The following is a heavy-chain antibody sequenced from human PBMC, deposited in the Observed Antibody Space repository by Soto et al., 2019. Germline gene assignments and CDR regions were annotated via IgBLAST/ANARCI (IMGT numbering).Heavy chain of an antibody. J-gene: IGHJ6*02. CDR3: ARGQNHYYYYYGMDV. Sequence: SETLSLTCTVSGGSISSGDYYWSWIRQPPGKGLEWIGYIYYSGSTYYNPSLKSRVTISVDTSKNQFSLKLSSVTAADTAVYYCARGQNHYYYYYGMDVWGQGTTVTVSS. CDR2: IYYSGST. V-gene: IGHV4-30-4*01. CDR1: GGSISSGDYY.